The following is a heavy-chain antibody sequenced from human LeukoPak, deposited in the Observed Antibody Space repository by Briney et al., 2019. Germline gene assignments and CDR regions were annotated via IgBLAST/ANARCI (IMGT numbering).Heavy chain of an antibody. D-gene: IGHD6-19*01. Sequence: MPGGSLRLSCTASGFTFSSYSMNWVRQAPGKGLEWVSSITTSSSYIYYADSVKGRFTISRDNAKNSLYLQMNSLRAEDTAVYYCARGARGWYHAFDIWGPGTMVTVSS. CDR1: GFTFSSYS. CDR3: ARGARGWYHAFDI. J-gene: IGHJ3*02. CDR2: ITTSSSYI. V-gene: IGHV3-21*01.